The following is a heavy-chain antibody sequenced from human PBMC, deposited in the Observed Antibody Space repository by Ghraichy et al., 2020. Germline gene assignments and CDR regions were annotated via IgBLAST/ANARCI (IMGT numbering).Heavy chain of an antibody. CDR1: GYSFTSYW. CDR2: IYPGDSDT. J-gene: IGHJ6*02. Sequence: GESLNISCKGSGYSFTSYWIGWVRQMPGKGLEWMGIIYPGDSDTRYSPSFQGQVTISADKSISTAYLQWSSLKASDTAMYYCARPSYYYDSSGYKSGDYGMDVWGQGTTVTVSS. CDR3: ARPSYYYDSSGYKSGDYGMDV. D-gene: IGHD3-22*01. V-gene: IGHV5-51*01.